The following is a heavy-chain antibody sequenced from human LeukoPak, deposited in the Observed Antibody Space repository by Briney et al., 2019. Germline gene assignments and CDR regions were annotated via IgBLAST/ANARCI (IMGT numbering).Heavy chain of an antibody. CDR2: ISAYNGNT. CDR3: ARDQYYYGSGSYPSDY. D-gene: IGHD3-10*01. J-gene: IGHJ4*02. CDR1: GYTFTSYG. V-gene: IGHV1-18*01. Sequence: VASVMVSCKASGYTFTSYGISWVRQAPGQGLEWMGWISAYNGNTNYAQKLQGRVTMTTDTSTSTAYMELRSLRSDDTAVYYCARDQYYYGSGSYPSDYWGQGTLVTVSS.